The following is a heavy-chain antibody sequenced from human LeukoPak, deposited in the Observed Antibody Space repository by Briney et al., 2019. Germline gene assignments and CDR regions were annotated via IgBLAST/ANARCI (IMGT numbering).Heavy chain of an antibody. J-gene: IGHJ3*02. CDR2: ISGSGGST. Sequence: GSLRLSCAASGFTFSSYAMSWVRQAPGKGLEWVSAISGSGGSTYYADSVKGRFTISRDNSKNTLYLQMNSLRAEDTAVYYCAKDFKRRIAVAGTVPDAFDIWGQGTMVTVSS. D-gene: IGHD6-19*01. CDR3: AKDFKRRIAVAGTVPDAFDI. CDR1: GFTFSSYA. V-gene: IGHV3-23*01.